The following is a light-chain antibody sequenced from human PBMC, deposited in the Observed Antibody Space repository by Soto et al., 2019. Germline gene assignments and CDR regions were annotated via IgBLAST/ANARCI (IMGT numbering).Light chain of an antibody. CDR2: AAF. CDR3: QQVNSYPQT. J-gene: IGKJ5*01. Sequence: DVQLTQSPSFLSASVGDRLTITCRASQDLSNYLAWYQQNPGKAHKLXIYAAFTLHSGVPARFSGSRSGTDFTLTISSLQPEDFATYYCQQVNSYPQTFGQGTRLEIK. CDR1: QDLSNY. V-gene: IGKV1-9*01.